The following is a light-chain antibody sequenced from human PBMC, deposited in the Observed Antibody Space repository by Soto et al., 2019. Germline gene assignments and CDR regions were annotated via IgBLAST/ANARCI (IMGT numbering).Light chain of an antibody. V-gene: IGKV3D-7*01. J-gene: IGKJ1*01. CDR1: QSVSSSY. CDR3: QQDCNLPPT. Sequence: PGERVTLSCRASQSVSSSYLTWYQQKPGQAPSLLIYGASTRATSIPARFSGSGSGTDFTLTISSLLPEDFAVHYCQQDCNLPPTFGQGTKVDIK. CDR2: GAS.